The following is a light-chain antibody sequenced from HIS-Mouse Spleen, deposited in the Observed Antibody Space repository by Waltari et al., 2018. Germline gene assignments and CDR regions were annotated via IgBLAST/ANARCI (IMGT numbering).Light chain of an antibody. CDR2: EGS. CDR1: SSDVGSYNL. V-gene: IGLV2-23*01. CDR3: CSYAGSSLVV. J-gene: IGLJ2*01. Sequence: QSALTQPASVSGSPGQSITISCPGTSSDVGSYNLVSWYQQHPGKAPKLMIYEGSKRPSGVSNRFSGSKSGNTASLTISGLQAEDEADYYCCSYAGSSLVVFGGGTKLTVL.